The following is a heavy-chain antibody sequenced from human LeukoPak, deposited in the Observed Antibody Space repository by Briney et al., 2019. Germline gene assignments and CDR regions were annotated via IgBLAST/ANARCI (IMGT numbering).Heavy chain of an antibody. CDR2: TIPIFGTA. D-gene: IGHD1-26*01. Sequence: ASVKVSFKASGGTFSSYAISWVRQAPGQGLEWMGGTIPIFGTANYAQKFQGRVTITTDESTSTAYMELSSLRSEDTAVYYCARDDERGFSGSYRIGYWGQGTLVTVSS. J-gene: IGHJ4*02. CDR3: ARDDERGFSGSYRIGY. V-gene: IGHV1-69*05. CDR1: GGTFSSYA.